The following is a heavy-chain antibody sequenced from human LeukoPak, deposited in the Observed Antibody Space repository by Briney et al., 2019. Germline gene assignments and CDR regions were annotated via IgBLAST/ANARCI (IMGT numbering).Heavy chain of an antibody. CDR2: ISYDGSNK. V-gene: IGHV3-30*18. D-gene: IGHD3-10*01. J-gene: IGHJ4*02. CDR3: AKDSGD. CDR1: GFTFSSYG. Sequence: GGSLRLSCAASGFTFSSYGMHWVRQAPGKGLEWVAVISYDGSNKYYADSVKGRFTISRDNSKNTLYLQMNSLRAEDTAVYYCAKDSGDWGQGTLVTVFS.